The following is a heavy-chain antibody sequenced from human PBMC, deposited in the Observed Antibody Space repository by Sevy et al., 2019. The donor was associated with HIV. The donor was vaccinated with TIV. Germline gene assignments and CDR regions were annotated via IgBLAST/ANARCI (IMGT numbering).Heavy chain of an antibody. CDR1: GFPFSTYY. J-gene: IGHJ4*02. Sequence: GGSLRLSCAASGFPFSTYYMTWIRQAPGKGLEWLAYISLSHHTIYYADSVKGRFTISRDNAKNSLYLQMNNLRAEDMATYYCARDPGYSSGWYVPHFDDWGQGALVTVSS. D-gene: IGHD6-19*01. CDR2: ISLSHHTI. CDR3: ARDPGYSSGWYVPHFDD. V-gene: IGHV3-11*01.